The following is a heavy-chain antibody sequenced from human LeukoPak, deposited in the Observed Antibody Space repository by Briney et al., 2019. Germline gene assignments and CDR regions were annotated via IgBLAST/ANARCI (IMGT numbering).Heavy chain of an antibody. CDR1: GGTFSSYA. V-gene: IGHV1-69*05. Sequence: SVKVSCKASGGTFSSYAISWVRQAPGQGLEWMGGIIPIFGTANYAQKFQGRVTITTDESTSTAYMELSSLRSEDTAVYYCARDSPAYCGGDCYSAWGQGTLVTVSS. J-gene: IGHJ5*02. CDR3: ARDSPAYCGGDCYSA. CDR2: IIPIFGTA. D-gene: IGHD2-21*01.